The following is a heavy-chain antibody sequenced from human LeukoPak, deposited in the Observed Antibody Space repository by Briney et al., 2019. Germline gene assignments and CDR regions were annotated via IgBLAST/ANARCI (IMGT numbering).Heavy chain of an antibody. D-gene: IGHD5-18*01. CDR2: ISGSGGST. CDR3: ARGSTAMVRGYGMDV. CDR1: GFTFSSYA. J-gene: IGHJ6*02. Sequence: GGSLRLSCAASGFTFSSYAMSWVRQAPGKGLEWVSAISGSGGSTYYADSVKGRFTISRDNSKNTLYLQMNSLRAEDTAVYYCARGSTAMVRGYGMDVWGQGTTVTVSS. V-gene: IGHV3-23*01.